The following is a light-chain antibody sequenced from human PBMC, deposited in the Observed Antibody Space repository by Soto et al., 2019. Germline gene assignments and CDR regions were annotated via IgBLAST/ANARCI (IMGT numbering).Light chain of an antibody. J-gene: IGKJ2*01. V-gene: IGKV1-39*01. CDR2: AAS. CDR1: QTISTY. Sequence: DFQMTQSPSSLSASVGDRVTITCRASQTISTYLNWYQQKPGKAPKLLVYAASSLQSGVPSRFSGSGSGTDFTLTVCSLQPEDFATYYCQQGYNTPYTFGQGTKVDIK. CDR3: QQGYNTPYT.